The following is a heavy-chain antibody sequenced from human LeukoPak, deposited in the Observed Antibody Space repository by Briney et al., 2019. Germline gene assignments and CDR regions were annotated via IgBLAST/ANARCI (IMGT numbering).Heavy chain of an antibody. J-gene: IGHJ4*02. Sequence: GGSLRLSCTASGFTFSNYWMHWVRQAPGKGLVWVSRINSDGSTTNYADSVKGRFTISRDNTKNTLYLQMNSLRAEDTAVYYCGAVGAPLDFWSQGTLVTVSS. CDR3: GAVGAPLDF. D-gene: IGHD4-23*01. V-gene: IGHV3-74*01. CDR2: INSDGSTT. CDR1: GFTFSNYW.